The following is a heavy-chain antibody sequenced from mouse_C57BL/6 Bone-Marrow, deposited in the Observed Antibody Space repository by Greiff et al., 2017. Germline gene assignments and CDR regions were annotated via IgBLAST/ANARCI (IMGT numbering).Heavy chain of an antibody. V-gene: IGHV1-82*01. CDR3: ARIGNYHYYAMDY. J-gene: IGHJ4*01. D-gene: IGHD2-1*01. CDR1: GYAFSSSW. CDR2: IYPGDGDT. Sequence: VQLQESGPELVKPGASVKISCKASGYAFSSSWMNWVKQRPGKGLEWIGRIYPGDGDTNYNGKFKGKATLTADKSSSTAYMQLSSLTSEDSAVYFCARIGNYHYYAMDYWGQGTSVTVSS.